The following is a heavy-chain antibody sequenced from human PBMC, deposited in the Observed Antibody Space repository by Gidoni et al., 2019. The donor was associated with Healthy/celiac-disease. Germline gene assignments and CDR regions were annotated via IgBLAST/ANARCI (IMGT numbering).Heavy chain of an antibody. Sequence: QITLKESGPTLVPPTQTLPLPCPFSGSSLSTSGVGVGWIRQPPGKALEWLALMYWKDDKRYNPSLKSRRTITKDTSKNQVVLTKTNMDHVDTATYYCANMQPAVTMDYWGQGTLVTVSS. CDR3: ANMQPAVTMDY. CDR1: GSSLSTSGVG. J-gene: IGHJ4*02. CDR2: MYWKDDK. D-gene: IGHD4-17*01. V-gene: IGHV2-5*01.